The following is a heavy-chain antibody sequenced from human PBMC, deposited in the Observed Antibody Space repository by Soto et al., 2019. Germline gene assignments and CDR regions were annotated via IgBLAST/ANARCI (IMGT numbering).Heavy chain of an antibody. D-gene: IGHD3-22*01. CDR2: IKSKTDGGTT. CDR3: TTDSVYYYDSSGYYGFDY. J-gene: IGHJ4*02. Sequence: PGGSLRLSCAASGSTFSNAWMSWVRQAPGKGLEWVGRIKSKTDGGTTDYAAPVKGRFTISRDDSKNTLYLQMNSLKTEDTAVYYCTTDSVYYYDSSGYYGFDYWGQGTLVTVSS. V-gene: IGHV3-15*01. CDR1: GSTFSNAW.